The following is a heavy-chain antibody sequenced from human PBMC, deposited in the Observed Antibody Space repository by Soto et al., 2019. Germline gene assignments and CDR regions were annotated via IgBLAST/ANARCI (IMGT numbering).Heavy chain of an antibody. CDR3: ARDQELVPNWFDR. CDR1: GYTFTSYG. V-gene: IGHV1-18*01. Sequence: QVQLVQSGAEVKKPGASVKVSCKASGYTFTSYGITWMRQARGQGREWMGWNSAYNGNTNYAQKLQGRATMTAETSTGREYMELRTLRSGDTDAYYCARDQELVPNWFDRWGQETLVTVSS. CDR2: NSAYNGNT. J-gene: IGHJ5*02. D-gene: IGHD6-13*01.